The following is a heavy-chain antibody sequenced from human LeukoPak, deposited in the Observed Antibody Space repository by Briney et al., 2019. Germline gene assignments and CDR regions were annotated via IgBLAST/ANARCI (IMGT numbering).Heavy chain of an antibody. Sequence: GGSLRLSCAASGFTFSSYGIHWVRQAPGKGLEWVAFIRYDGSNKYYADSVRGRFTISRDNSKNTLYLQMNSLRAEDTAVYYCAKGDTPINYDFWSGYYGSFDYWGQGTLVTVSS. CDR1: GFTFSSYG. J-gene: IGHJ4*02. CDR2: IRYDGSNK. CDR3: AKGDTPINYDFWSGYYGSFDY. V-gene: IGHV3-30*02. D-gene: IGHD3-3*01.